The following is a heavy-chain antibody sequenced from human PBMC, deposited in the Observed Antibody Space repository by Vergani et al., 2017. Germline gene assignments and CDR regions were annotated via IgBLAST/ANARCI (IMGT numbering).Heavy chain of an antibody. J-gene: IGHJ4*02. Sequence: QVQLVQSGAEVKKPGSSVKVSCKASGGTFSSYTISWVRQAPGQGLEWMGRIIPILGIANYAQKFQGRVTITADKSTSTAYMELSSLRSEDTAVYYCARDEGDYDILTGYQSPSWYWGQGTLVTVSS. D-gene: IGHD3-9*01. CDR3: ARDEGDYDILTGYQSPSWY. CDR1: GGTFSSYT. CDR2: IIPILGIA. V-gene: IGHV1-69*08.